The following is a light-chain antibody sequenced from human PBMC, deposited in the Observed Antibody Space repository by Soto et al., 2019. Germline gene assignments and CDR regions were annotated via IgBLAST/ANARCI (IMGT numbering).Light chain of an antibody. Sequence: DIQMTQPPSTLSASVGDRVTITCRASQSISFWLAWYQQKPGKAPKLLIYDASSLESGVPSRFSGSGSGTEFTLTISSLQPDDFATYYCQQYNSYPWTFGQGTKVEIK. CDR3: QQYNSYPWT. CDR1: QSISFW. V-gene: IGKV1-5*01. CDR2: DAS. J-gene: IGKJ1*01.